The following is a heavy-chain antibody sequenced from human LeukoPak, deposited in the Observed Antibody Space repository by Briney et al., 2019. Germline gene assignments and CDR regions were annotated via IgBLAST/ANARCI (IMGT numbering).Heavy chain of an antibody. J-gene: IGHJ3*02. Sequence: PGGSLRLSCAASGFTFSSYWMHWVRQAPGKGLVWVSRINSDGSSTSYADSVKGRFTTSRDNAKNTLYLQMNSLRAEDTAVYYCARGYPYDAFDIWGQGTMVTVSS. CDR1: GFTFSSYW. D-gene: IGHD1-1*01. CDR3: ARGYPYDAFDI. CDR2: INSDGSST. V-gene: IGHV3-74*01.